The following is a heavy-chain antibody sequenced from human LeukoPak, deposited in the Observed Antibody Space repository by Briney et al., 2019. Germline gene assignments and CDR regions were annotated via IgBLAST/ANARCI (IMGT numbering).Heavy chain of an antibody. J-gene: IGHJ6*03. CDR2: ISGSGNRT. Sequence: GGSLSLSCAASGFTLDNYALGWVRQAPGKGLVWVSGISGSGNRTYYADSVKGRFTISRNHAKNSLHLQMNSLSAEDTALYYFMRGTPIAVAGTISHYYYMDVWGKGTTVTVSS. CDR3: MRGTPIAVAGTISHYYYMDV. CDR1: GFTLDNYA. V-gene: IGHV3-23*01. D-gene: IGHD6-19*01.